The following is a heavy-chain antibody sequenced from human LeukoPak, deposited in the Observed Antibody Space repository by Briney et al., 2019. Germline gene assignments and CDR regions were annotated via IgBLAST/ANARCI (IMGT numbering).Heavy chain of an antibody. CDR1: GYSISSDYY. Sequence: SETLSLTCTVSGYSISSDYYWVWIRQPPGKGLEWIGSIYHSVSTYYHPSLKSRVTISVDTSKNQFSLKVSSVTAADTAVYYCARGGYGDYGVYWYFDLWGRGTLVTVPS. D-gene: IGHD4-17*01. CDR2: IYHSVST. V-gene: IGHV4-38-2*02. CDR3: ARGGYGDYGVYWYFDL. J-gene: IGHJ2*01.